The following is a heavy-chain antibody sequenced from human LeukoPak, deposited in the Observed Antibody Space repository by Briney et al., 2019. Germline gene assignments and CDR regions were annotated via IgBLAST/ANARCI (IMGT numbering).Heavy chain of an antibody. Sequence: PGRSLRLSCAASGFTFSSYWMHWVRQAPGKGLVWVSRINSDGSSTSYADSVKGRFTISRDNAKNTLYLQMNSLRAEDTAVYYCARAGYSSRGDYFDYWGQGTLVTVSS. CDR1: GFTFSSYW. CDR2: INSDGSST. V-gene: IGHV3-74*01. D-gene: IGHD6-13*01. J-gene: IGHJ4*02. CDR3: ARAGYSSRGDYFDY.